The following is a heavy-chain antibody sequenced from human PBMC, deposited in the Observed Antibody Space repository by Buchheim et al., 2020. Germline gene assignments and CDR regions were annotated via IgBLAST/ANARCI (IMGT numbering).Heavy chain of an antibody. D-gene: IGHD6-19*01. CDR3: AKGNIAVADPFDY. CDR1: GFTFSSYG. J-gene: IGHJ4*02. CDR2: ISYDGSNK. V-gene: IGHV3-30*18. Sequence: QVQLVESGGGVVQPGRSLRLSCAASGFTFSSYGMHWVRQAPGKGLEWVAVISYDGSNKYYADSVKGRFTIYRDNSKNTLYLQMNSLRAEDTAVYYCAKGNIAVADPFDYWGQGTL.